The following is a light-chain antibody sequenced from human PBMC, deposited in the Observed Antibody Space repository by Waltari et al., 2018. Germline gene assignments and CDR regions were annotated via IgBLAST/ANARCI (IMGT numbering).Light chain of an antibody. Sequence: DVVMTQSPLSLPVTLGQPASISCRSSQSLGHSDGNTYLNWFQQRPGQSPRRLIHKVSNRDSGVPDRFSGSGSGTDFTLKISRVEAEDVGVYYCMQGTHWPPWTFGQGTKVEIK. CDR1: QSLGHSDGNTY. CDR2: KVS. V-gene: IGKV2-30*02. CDR3: MQGTHWPPWT. J-gene: IGKJ1*01.